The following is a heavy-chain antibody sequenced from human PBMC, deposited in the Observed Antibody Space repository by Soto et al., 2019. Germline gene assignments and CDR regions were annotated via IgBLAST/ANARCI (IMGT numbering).Heavy chain of an antibody. V-gene: IGHV3-11*01. CDR3: SRLPDYDLGHFDY. J-gene: IGHJ4*02. D-gene: IGHD3-3*01. CDR2: ISSSGSTI. CDR1: GFTFSDYY. Sequence: GGSLRLSCAASGFTFSDYYMSWIRQAPGKGLEWVSYISSSGSTIYYADSVKGRFTISRDNAKNSLYLQMNSLRAEDTAVYYWSRLPDYDLGHFDYWGQGTLVPVSS.